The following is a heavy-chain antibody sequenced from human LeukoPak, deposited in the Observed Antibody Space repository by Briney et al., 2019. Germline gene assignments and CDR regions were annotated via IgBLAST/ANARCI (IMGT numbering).Heavy chain of an antibody. CDR2: ISAYNGNT. CDR3: ASSIHYSNAFDI. CDR1: GGTFGSYA. D-gene: IGHD2-15*01. V-gene: IGHV1-18*01. Sequence: ASVKVSCKASGGTFGSYAISWVRQAPGQGLEWMGWISAYNGNTNYAQKLQGRVTMTTDTSTSTAYMELRSLRSDDTAVYYCASSIHYSNAFDIWGQGTMVTVSS. J-gene: IGHJ3*02.